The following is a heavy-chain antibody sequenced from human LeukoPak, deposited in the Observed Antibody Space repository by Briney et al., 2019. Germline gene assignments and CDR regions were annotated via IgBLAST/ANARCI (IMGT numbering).Heavy chain of an antibody. CDR1: GYRFTDFS. CDR2: FNPNTGGA. Sequence: ASVKVSCKASGYRFTDFSIYWVRQAPGQGLEWMGWFNPNTGGAKYAEKFQGWITMTSDTSIRTAYMEIRSLKSDDTAIYYCATGGPQTSGEKRGLDYWGQGTLVTVSS. V-gene: IGHV1-2*04. J-gene: IGHJ4*02. D-gene: IGHD6-25*01. CDR3: ATGGPQTSGEKRGLDY.